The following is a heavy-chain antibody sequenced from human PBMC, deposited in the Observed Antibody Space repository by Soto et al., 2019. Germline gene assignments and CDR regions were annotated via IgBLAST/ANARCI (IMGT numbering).Heavy chain of an antibody. CDR2: INENGDSE. CDR1: GFDFSAYA. J-gene: IGHJ4*02. Sequence: GGSLRLSCSASGFDFSAYAMHWVRQAPEKGLEYISAINENGDSEYYTQSVEGRFTISRDNCKNTLFLQMTGRRPEDTAVYHCVKGGCTYPTCYTVPLDFWGQRTLVTASS. CDR3: VKGGCTYPTCYTVPLDF. V-gene: IGHV3-64D*06. D-gene: IGHD2-2*02.